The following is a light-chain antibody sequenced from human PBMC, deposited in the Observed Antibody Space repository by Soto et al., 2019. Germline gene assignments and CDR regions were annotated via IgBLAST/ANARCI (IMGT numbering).Light chain of an antibody. V-gene: IGKV3-11*01. Sequence: EIVLTQSPATLSLSPGERATLSCRASQSVSSYLAWYQQKPGQAPRLLIYDASNRATAIPARFSGSGSGTDCTLTISSLEPEECAVYYCQQRSNWPSTFGPGTKVEIK. CDR3: QQRSNWPST. CDR1: QSVSSY. J-gene: IGKJ3*01. CDR2: DAS.